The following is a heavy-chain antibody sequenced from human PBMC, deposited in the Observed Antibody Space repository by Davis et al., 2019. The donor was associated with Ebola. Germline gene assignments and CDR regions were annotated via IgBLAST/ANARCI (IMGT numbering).Heavy chain of an antibody. CDR1: GGSITNYY. Sequence: PSETLSPTCTVSGGSITNYYWDWIRQPPGKGLEWIGHIYFSGATKYNPSLRSRATISVDTSKNQFYLKLNSVTAADTAVYYCARDAADDYGVNFDYWSQGNLVTVSS. CDR2: IYFSGAT. V-gene: IGHV4-59*01. CDR3: ARDAADDYGVNFDY. D-gene: IGHD4-17*01. J-gene: IGHJ4*02.